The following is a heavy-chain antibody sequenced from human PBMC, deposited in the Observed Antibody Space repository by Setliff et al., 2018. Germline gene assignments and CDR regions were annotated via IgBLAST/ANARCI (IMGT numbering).Heavy chain of an antibody. D-gene: IGHD6-19*01. V-gene: IGHV3-74*01. Sequence: LRLSCAASGFTFSSYWMHWVRQDPGKGLVWVSRVNDDGSSTSYADSVGGRSTISRDNAKNTLYLQMNSLRAEDTAVYYCARDPVALDYWGQGTLVTVSS. CDR1: GFTFSSYW. CDR3: ARDPVALDY. CDR2: VNDDGSST. J-gene: IGHJ4*02.